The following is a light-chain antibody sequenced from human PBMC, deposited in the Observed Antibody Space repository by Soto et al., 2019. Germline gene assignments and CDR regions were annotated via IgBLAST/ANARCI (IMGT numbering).Light chain of an antibody. CDR2: AAS. CDR1: QGISSY. Sequence: IQLTQSPSSLSASVGDRVTITCRASQGISSYLAWYQQKPGKAPKLLIYAASTLQSGVPSRFSGSGSGTDFTLTISSLKPEDFATYYCQQLNSYLRTFGQGTKLEIK. J-gene: IGKJ2*01. V-gene: IGKV1-9*01. CDR3: QQLNSYLRT.